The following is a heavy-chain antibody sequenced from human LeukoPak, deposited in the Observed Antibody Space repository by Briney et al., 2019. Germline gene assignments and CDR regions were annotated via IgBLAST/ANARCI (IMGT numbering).Heavy chain of an antibody. CDR1: GFTVSSNY. V-gene: IGHV3-53*01. Sequence: GGSLRLSCAASGFTVSSNYMSWVRQAPGKGLEYVSLIYTGDNTYYADSVKGRFTISRDNSKNTLYLQMNTLRAEATAVYYCVSQSHSRGWIWGQGTLVTVSS. J-gene: IGHJ4*02. CDR3: VSQSHSRGWI. CDR2: IYTGDNT. D-gene: IGHD6-19*01.